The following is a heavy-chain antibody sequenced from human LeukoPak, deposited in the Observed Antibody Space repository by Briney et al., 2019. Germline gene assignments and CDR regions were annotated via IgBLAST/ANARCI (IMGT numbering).Heavy chain of an antibody. CDR2: ISYDGSNK. D-gene: IGHD4-23*01. V-gene: IGHV3-30*18. Sequence: GGSLRLSCAASAFTFSSYGMHWVRQAPGKGLEWVAVISYDGSNKYYADSVKGRFTISRDNSKNTLYLQMNSLRAEDTAVYYCANFDYGDNDPHFDYWGQGTLVTVCS. CDR1: AFTFSSYG. J-gene: IGHJ4*02. CDR3: ANFDYGDNDPHFDY.